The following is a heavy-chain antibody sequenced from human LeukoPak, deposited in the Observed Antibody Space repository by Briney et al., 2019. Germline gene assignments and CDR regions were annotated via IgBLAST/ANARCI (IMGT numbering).Heavy chain of an antibody. CDR1: GGSFSGYY. CDR2: INHSGST. CDR3: ARRRSVATITFDY. D-gene: IGHD5-12*01. V-gene: IGHV4-34*01. Sequence: SETLSLTCAVYGGSFSGYYWGWIGQPPGKGLEWIGEINHSGSTNYNPSLKSRVTISVDTSKNQFSLKLSSVTAADTAVYYCARRRSVATITFDYWGQGTLVTVSS. J-gene: IGHJ4*02.